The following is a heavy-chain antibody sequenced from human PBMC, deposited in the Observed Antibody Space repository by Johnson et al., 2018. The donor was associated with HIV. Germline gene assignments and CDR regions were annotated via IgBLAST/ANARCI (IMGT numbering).Heavy chain of an antibody. J-gene: IGHJ3*02. CDR1: GFTFSSYP. V-gene: IGHV3-30*04. CDR3: SRLPTGYSRDGFDI. D-gene: IGHD5-18*01. Sequence: QVQLVESGGGLVQPGGSLRLSCAVSGFTFSSYPMHWVRQAPGKGLEWVGVISYDGNSKYYGDSVKGRFTISRDNSKNTLYLQMNSLRAGDTAVYYCSRLPTGYSRDGFDIWGQGTMVTVSS. CDR2: ISYDGNSK.